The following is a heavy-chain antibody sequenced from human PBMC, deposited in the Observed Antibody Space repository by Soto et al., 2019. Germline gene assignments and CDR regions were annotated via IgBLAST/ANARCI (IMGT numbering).Heavy chain of an antibody. D-gene: IGHD6-6*01. J-gene: IGHJ4*02. Sequence: EVQLVESGGGLGKPGGSLRLSCAASGFSFRSHSMTWIRQAPGKGLEWVASISSSGNFIHYADSMRGRFTISRDNANNSLYLQMNSLSDEDTAVYYCVRDRQESRFDYWGQGTPVAGSS. CDR3: VRDRQESRFDY. CDR1: GFSFRSHS. CDR2: ISSSGNFI. V-gene: IGHV3-21*01.